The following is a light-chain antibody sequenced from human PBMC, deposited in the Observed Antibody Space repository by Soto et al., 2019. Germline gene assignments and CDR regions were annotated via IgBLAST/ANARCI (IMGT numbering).Light chain of an antibody. J-gene: IGKJ1*01. CDR3: QQYNTYRT. CDR1: QSISSW. Sequence: DIQMTQSPSTLSASVGDRVTITYRASQSISSWLAWYQQRPGKAPKLLIYKASSLESGVPSRFRGSGSGTEFTLTISSLQPDDFATYYCQQYNTYRTFGQGTKV. V-gene: IGKV1-5*03. CDR2: KAS.